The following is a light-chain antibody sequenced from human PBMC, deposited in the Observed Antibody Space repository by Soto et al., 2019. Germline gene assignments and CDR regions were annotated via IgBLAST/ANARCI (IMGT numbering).Light chain of an antibody. J-gene: IGKJ2*01. V-gene: IGKV1-5*03. CDR1: QSVSSW. Sequence: DVQMTQSPSTLSASVGDRVTITCQASQSVSSWLAWFQQKPGKAPKLLIHKASDLESGAPSRFSGSGSGTEFTLTISSLQPDDFATYYCQQYQSYPYTFGQGTKLEIK. CDR2: KAS. CDR3: QQYQSYPYT.